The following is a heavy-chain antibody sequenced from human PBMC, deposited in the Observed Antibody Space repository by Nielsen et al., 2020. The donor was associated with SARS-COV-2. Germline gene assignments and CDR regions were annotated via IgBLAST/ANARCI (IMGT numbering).Heavy chain of an antibody. CDR1: GFTFSSTW. CDR2: INPSGSGT. CDR3: AGGADFWSGTQKYYMDV. Sequence: GESLKLSCSASGFTFSSTWMDWVRQAPGQGLVWVSRINPSGSGTAYADSVKGRFAVSRDNAENTVVLQIHSLRVEDTAVYYCAGGADFWSGTQKYYMDVWGKGTTVTVS. D-gene: IGHD3-3*01. J-gene: IGHJ6*03. V-gene: IGHV3-74*01.